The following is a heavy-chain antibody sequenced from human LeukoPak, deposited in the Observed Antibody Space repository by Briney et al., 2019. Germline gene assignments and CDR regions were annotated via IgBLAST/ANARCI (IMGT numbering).Heavy chain of an antibody. CDR3: ARDYGGSSPFDY. Sequence: GRSLRLSCAASGFTFSSYEMHWVRQAPGKGLEWVSYISSSGSTIYYADSVKGRFTISRDNAKNSLYLQMNSLRAEDTAVYYCARDYGGSSPFDYWGQGTLVTVSS. V-gene: IGHV3-48*03. D-gene: IGHD4-23*01. CDR2: ISSSGSTI. CDR1: GFTFSSYE. J-gene: IGHJ4*02.